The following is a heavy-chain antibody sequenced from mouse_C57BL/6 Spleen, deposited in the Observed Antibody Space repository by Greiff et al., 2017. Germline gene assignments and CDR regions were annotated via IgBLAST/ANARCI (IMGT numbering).Heavy chain of an antibody. J-gene: IGHJ2*01. CDR1: GFTFSSYA. V-gene: IGHV5-9-1*02. D-gene: IGHD2-3*01. CDR2: ISSGGDYI. Sequence: EVKLVESGAGLVKPGGSLKLSCAASGFTFSSYAMSWVRQTPEKRLEWVAYISSGGDYIYYADTVKGRFTISRDNARNTLYLQMSSLKSEDTAMYYCTRDGGYYFDYWGQGTTLTVSS. CDR3: TRDGGYYFDY.